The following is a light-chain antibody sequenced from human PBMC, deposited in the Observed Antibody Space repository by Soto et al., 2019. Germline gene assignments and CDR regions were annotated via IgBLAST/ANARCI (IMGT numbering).Light chain of an antibody. J-gene: IGLJ1*01. CDR1: SSVVGGYNY. CDR3: NSYTSSSTYV. V-gene: IGLV2-14*01. Sequence: ALTQPASVSGSPGQSITISCTGTSSVVGGYNYVSWYQQHPGKAPKLVIYDVSNRPSGVSNRFSGSKSGNTASLTISGLQAEDEADYYCNSYTSSSTYVFGTGTKVTVL. CDR2: DVS.